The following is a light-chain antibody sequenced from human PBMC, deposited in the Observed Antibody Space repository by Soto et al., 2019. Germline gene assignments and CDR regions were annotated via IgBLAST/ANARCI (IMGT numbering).Light chain of an antibody. J-gene: IGLJ2*01. CDR2: EVT. Sequence: QSALTQPASVSGSPGQSITISCTGTSSDVGAYNYVSWYQQHPGKAPKLIIFEVTNRPSGVSSRFSGSKSGNTASLTVSGLHAEDEADYYCSSYTDSNIPVIFGGGTKLTVL. V-gene: IGLV2-14*01. CDR3: SSYTDSNIPVI. CDR1: SSDVGAYNY.